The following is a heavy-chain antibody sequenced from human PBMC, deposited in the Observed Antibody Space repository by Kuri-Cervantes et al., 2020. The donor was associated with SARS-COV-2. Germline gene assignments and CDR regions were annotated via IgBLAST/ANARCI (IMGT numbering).Heavy chain of an antibody. CDR3: ATDRVGVHDN. CDR1: GFTFSSSW. D-gene: IGHD2-21*01. J-gene: IGHJ4*02. Sequence: GESLKISCAASGFTFSSSWMHWVCQAPEKGQEWVADIKCDGSERYYVDSVKGRLTISRDNAKNSLYLQVNSLRAEDMTVYYCATDRVGVHDNWGQGTLVTVSS. V-gene: IGHV3-52*02. CDR2: IKCDGSER.